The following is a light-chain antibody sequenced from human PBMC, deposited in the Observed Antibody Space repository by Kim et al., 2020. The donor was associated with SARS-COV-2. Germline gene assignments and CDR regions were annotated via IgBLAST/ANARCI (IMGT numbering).Light chain of an antibody. CDR3: QQYDNWPRT. Sequence: EIVMTQSPATLSVSPGERATLSCRASQSISTNLAWYQQKPGQAPRVLIYGASTRATDIPARFSGSGSGTEFTLTISSLQSEDFAVYYCQQYDNWPRTFGHGTKVDIK. CDR2: GAS. J-gene: IGKJ1*01. CDR1: QSISTN. V-gene: IGKV3-15*01.